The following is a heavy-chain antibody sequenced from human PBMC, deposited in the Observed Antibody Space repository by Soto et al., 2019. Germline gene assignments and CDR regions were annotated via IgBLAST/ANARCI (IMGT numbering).Heavy chain of an antibody. Sequence: SVNVYCKAAGGSFSVYAISWVRQAPGQGLEWMGGIIPIFGTANYAQKFQGRVTITADESTSTAYMELSSLRSEDTAVYYCASDDYPGQRTLVTVSS. CDR1: GGSFSVYA. CDR3: ASDDY. V-gene: IGHV1-69*01. J-gene: IGHJ4*02. CDR2: IIPIFGTA.